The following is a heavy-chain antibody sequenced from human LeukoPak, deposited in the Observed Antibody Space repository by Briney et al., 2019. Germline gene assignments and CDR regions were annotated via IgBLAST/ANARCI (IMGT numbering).Heavy chain of an antibody. CDR3: ARDGGSGTYAAFDI. V-gene: IGHV3-48*01. Sequence: GGSLRLSCAASGFTFSSYSMNWVRQAPGKGLEWVSYISSRSSTIYYADSVKGRFTISRDNAKNSLYLQMNSLRAEDTAVYYCARDGGSGTYAAFDIWGQGTMVTVSS. CDR1: GFTFSSYS. D-gene: IGHD3-10*01. J-gene: IGHJ3*02. CDR2: ISSRSSTI.